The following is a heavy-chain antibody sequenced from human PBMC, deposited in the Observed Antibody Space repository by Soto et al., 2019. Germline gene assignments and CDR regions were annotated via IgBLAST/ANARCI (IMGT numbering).Heavy chain of an antibody. Sequence: QVQLVQSGAEVKKSGASVKVSCRTSGYSFIDYYVHWVRQAPGQGLEWVGWISPNSGASKYAENFQGRVTLPRDRSTSTVYMELTGLRSDDTAVYYCARWRGAVATHGSWGQGTLVTVSS. V-gene: IGHV1-2*02. CDR3: ARWRGAVATHGS. CDR2: ISPNSGAS. J-gene: IGHJ5*02. CDR1: GYSFIDYY. D-gene: IGHD5-12*01.